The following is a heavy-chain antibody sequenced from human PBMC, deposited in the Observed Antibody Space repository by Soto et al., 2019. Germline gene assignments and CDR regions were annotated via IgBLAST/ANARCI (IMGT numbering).Heavy chain of an antibody. J-gene: IGHJ4*02. Sequence: EVQLLESGGGLVQPGGSLRLSCAASGFTFSSYAMRWVRQAPVKGLEWVSAISGSGGSTYYADSVKGRFTISRDNSKNTLYLQMNSRRAGDTAVYYCAGRGSGSYYDYWGQGTPVTVSS. V-gene: IGHV3-23*01. CDR3: AGRGSGSYYDY. D-gene: IGHD1-26*01. CDR2: ISGSGGST. CDR1: GFTFSSYA.